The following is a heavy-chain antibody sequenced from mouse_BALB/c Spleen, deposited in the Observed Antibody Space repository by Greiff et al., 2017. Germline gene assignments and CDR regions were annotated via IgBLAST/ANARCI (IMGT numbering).Heavy chain of an antibody. J-gene: IGHJ4*01. CDR2: IDPETGGT. CDR3: TREEGYAMDY. CDR1: GYTFTDYE. Sequence: VQLQQSGAELVRPGASVTLSCKASGYTFTDYEMHWVKQTPVHGLEWIGAIDPETGGTAYNQKFKGKATLTADKSSSTAYMELRSLTSEDSAVYYCTREEGYAMDYWGQGTSVTVSS. V-gene: IGHV1-15*01.